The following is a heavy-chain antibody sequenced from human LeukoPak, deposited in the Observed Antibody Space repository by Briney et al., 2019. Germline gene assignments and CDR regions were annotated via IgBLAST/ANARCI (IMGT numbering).Heavy chain of an antibody. J-gene: IGHJ6*02. CDR3: ARGYSLTAMDV. V-gene: IGHV3-21*01. Sequence: PGGSLRLSCAASGFTFSNYWMHWVRQAPGKGLEWVSSISSSSDYIYYADSVQGRFTISRDNAKNSLYLQMNSLRAEDTAVYYCARGYSLTAMDVWGQGTTVTVSS. CDR1: GFTFSNYW. D-gene: IGHD2-15*01. CDR2: ISSSSDYI.